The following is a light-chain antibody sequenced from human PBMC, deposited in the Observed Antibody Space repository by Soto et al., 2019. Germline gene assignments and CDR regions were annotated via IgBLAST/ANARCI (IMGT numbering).Light chain of an antibody. V-gene: IGLV1-40*01. Sequence: QPVLTQPPSVSGAPGQRVTISCTGSSSNIGAGYDVHWYQQLPGRAPKLLMYGDSNRPSGVPDRFSGSKSGTSASLAITGLQAEDEADYYCQSYDSSLSGSVFGGGTKVTVL. CDR1: SSNIGAGYD. CDR2: GDS. J-gene: IGLJ3*02. CDR3: QSYDSSLSGSV.